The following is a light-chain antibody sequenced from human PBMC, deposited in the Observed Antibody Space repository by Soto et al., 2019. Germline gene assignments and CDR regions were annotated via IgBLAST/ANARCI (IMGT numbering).Light chain of an antibody. CDR3: QQAYSTPWT. V-gene: IGKV1-39*01. J-gene: IGKJ1*01. Sequence: IQLPQSPSSLSASVGDRVTVTCRASQSISTYLHWYQQKPGTAPKLLIYATSNLQSGVPSRFSGSGSGTDFTLTINSLQPEDFATYYCQQAYSTPWTFGQGTKVDIK. CDR1: QSISTY. CDR2: ATS.